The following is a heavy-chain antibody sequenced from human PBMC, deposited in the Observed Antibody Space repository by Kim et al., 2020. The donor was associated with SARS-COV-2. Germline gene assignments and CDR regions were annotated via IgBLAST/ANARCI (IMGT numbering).Heavy chain of an antibody. CDR1: GFTFDDYA. V-gene: IGHV3-9*01. D-gene: IGHD2-2*02. Sequence: GGSLRLSCAASGFTFDDYAMHWVRQAPGKGLEWVSGISWNSGSIGYADSVKGRFTISRDNAKNSLYLQMNSLRAEDTALYYCAKDHLLYDGMDYWGQGTLVTVSS. J-gene: IGHJ4*02. CDR2: ISWNSGSI. CDR3: AKDHLLYDGMDY.